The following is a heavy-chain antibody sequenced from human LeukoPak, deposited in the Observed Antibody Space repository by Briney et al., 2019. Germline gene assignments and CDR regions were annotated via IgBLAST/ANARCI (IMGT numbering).Heavy chain of an antibody. J-gene: IGHJ4*02. D-gene: IGHD6-19*01. CDR1: GFSCTSYG. V-gene: IGHV1-18*01. CDR2: ISAYNGDT. Sequence: GASVKYSCKTSGFSCTSYGCTWVRQAPGQGLEWIGWISAYNGDTNYAQKLQGRVTMTTDTSTSTAYMELRSLRSDDTAVYYCARGGSSGRAGIDYWGQGTLVTVSS. CDR3: ARGGSSGRAGIDY.